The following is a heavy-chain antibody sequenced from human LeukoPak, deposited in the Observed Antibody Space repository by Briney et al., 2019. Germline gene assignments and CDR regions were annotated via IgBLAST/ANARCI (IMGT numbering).Heavy chain of an antibody. J-gene: IGHJ3*02. CDR3: AKLPMEPGYCSGGSCSDI. V-gene: IGHV3-30*18. D-gene: IGHD2-15*01. CDR1: GFTFSSYG. CDR2: ISYDGSNK. Sequence: GGSLRLSCAASGFTFSSYGMHWVRQAPGKGLEWVAVISYDGSNKYYADSVKGRLTISRDNSKNTLYLQMNSLRAEDTAVYYCAKLPMEPGYCSGGSCSDIWGQGTMVTVSS.